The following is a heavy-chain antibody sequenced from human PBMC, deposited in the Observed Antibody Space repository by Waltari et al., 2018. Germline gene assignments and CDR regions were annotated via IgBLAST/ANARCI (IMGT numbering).Heavy chain of an antibody. V-gene: IGHV4-39*07. Sequence: QLQLQESGPGLVKPSETLSLTCTVSGGSISSSSSYWGWIRQPPGKGLEWIGSIYYSGSTYYNPSLKSRVTISVDTSKNQFSLKLSSVTAADTAVYYCARKPYYYGSGSYYNLDYWGQGTLVTVSS. CDR1: GGSISSSSSY. CDR3: ARKPYYYGSGSYYNLDY. D-gene: IGHD3-10*01. J-gene: IGHJ4*02. CDR2: IYYSGST.